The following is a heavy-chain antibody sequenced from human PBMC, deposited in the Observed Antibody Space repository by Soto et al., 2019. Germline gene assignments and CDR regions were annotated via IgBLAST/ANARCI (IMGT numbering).Heavy chain of an antibody. D-gene: IGHD4-17*01. V-gene: IGHV3-9*01. CDR1: GFIFDDYA. Sequence: EVQLVESGGGLVQPGRSLRLSCAASGFIFDDYAMHWVRQTPGKGLEWVSGITWNSGRIGYADSVKGRFTISRDNAKNSLYQQMNSLRAEDTALYYCAKGIDFYGDCFDYWGQGTLVTVSS. J-gene: IGHJ4*02. CDR3: AKGIDFYGDCFDY. CDR2: ITWNSGRI.